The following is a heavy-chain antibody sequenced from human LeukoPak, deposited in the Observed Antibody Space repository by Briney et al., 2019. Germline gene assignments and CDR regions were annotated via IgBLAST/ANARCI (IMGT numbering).Heavy chain of an antibody. CDR3: ARSRAYYDPFDL. D-gene: IGHD4/OR15-4a*01. Sequence: SETLSLTCTVSGGSISTTGDYWGWLRQTPGKGLEWVGSLYYRGTTYYNPSLKSRVTIFVDTSKKSLSPSLTSGTAADTAVYFCARSRAYYDPFDLWGQGTLVAVSS. CDR2: LYYRGTT. V-gene: IGHV4-39*02. J-gene: IGHJ4*02. CDR1: GGSISTTGDY.